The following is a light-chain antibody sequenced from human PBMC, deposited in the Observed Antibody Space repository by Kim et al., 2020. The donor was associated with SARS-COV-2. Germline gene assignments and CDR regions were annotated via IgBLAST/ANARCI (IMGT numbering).Light chain of an antibody. J-gene: IGKJ2*01. Sequence: SESVGDRVTITCRASQSISGWLAWYQQKPGKAPKLLIHDASILESGVPSTFSGSESGTEFNLTITSLQPDDVATYYCQQYYSSPYTFGHGTKLEI. V-gene: IGKV1-5*01. CDR1: QSISGW. CDR3: QQYYSSPYT. CDR2: DAS.